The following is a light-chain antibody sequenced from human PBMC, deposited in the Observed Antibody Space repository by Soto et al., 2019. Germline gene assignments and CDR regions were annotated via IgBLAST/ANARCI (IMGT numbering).Light chain of an antibody. CDR3: QQYNNWPQCT. CDR2: SAS. Sequence: EVVMTQSPATLSVSPGERATLSWRASQSIRTDLAWYQQKPGQAPSLLIFSASTRATGVPARFSGSGSGTEFTLTISSLQSEDFAVYYCQQYNNWPQCTFAPGTKGDI. V-gene: IGKV3-15*01. CDR1: QSIRTD. J-gene: IGKJ1*01.